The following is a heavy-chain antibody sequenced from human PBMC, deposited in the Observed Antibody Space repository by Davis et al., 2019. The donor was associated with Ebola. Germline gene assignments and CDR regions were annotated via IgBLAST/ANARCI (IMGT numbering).Heavy chain of an antibody. J-gene: IGHJ4*02. Sequence: PGGSLRLSCAASGFTFSSYAMSWVRQAPGKGLEWVSAISGSGGSTYYADSVKGRFTISRDNSKNTLYLQMNSLRAEDTAVYYCAKDQYLLLWFGEPNDRDYWGQGTLVTVSS. CDR2: ISGSGGST. CDR3: AKDQYLLLWFGEPNDRDY. CDR1: GFTFSSYA. D-gene: IGHD3-10*01. V-gene: IGHV3-23*01.